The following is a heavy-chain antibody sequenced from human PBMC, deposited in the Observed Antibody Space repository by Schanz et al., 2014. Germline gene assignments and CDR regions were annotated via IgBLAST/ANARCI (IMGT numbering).Heavy chain of an antibody. CDR3: TRGSGSRSYGWYYDS. J-gene: IGHJ4*02. CDR1: GFTFSSYW. V-gene: IGHV3-74*02. D-gene: IGHD3-10*01. CDR2: INSDGSSA. Sequence: VQLVESGGAVVQPGGSLRLSCAASGFTFSSYWMHWVRQAPGKGLVWISRINSDGSSASYADSVKGRFTISRDNAKNTLYLQMNSVRAEDSAVYYCTRGSGSRSYGWYYDSWGQGTLVTVSS.